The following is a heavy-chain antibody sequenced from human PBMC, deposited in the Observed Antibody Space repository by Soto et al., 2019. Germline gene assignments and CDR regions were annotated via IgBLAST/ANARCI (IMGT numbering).Heavy chain of an antibody. CDR2: IIPFFGTA. D-gene: IGHD4-17*01. Sequence: ASVKVSCKASGGTFSTFGISWVRQAPGQGLEWMGGIIPFFGTARYSQKFEDRITITADESTNTVYMDLRSLTSEDTAIYYCAKSAPMDAGDKYYYDFWGQGALVTVS. CDR1: GGTFSTFG. V-gene: IGHV1-69*13. CDR3: AKSAPMDAGDKYYYDF. J-gene: IGHJ4*02.